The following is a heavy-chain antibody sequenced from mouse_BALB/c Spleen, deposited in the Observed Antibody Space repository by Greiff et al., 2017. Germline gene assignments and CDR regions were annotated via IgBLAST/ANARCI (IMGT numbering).Heavy chain of an antibody. D-gene: IGHD4-1*02. CDR3: ARANWDPFDY. V-gene: IGHV7-3*02. CDR1: GFTFTDYY. Sequence: EVKLVESGGGLVQPGGSLRLSCATSGFTFTDYYMSWVRQPPGKALEWLGFIRNKANGYTTEYSASVKGRFTISRDNSQSILYLQMNTLRAEDSATYYCARANWDPFDYWGQGTTLTVSS. CDR2: IRNKANGYTT. J-gene: IGHJ2*01.